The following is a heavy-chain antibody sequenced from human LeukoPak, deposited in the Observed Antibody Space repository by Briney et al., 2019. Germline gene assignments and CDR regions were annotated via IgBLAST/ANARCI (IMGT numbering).Heavy chain of an antibody. D-gene: IGHD3-22*01. CDR1: GGSFSGYY. V-gene: IGHV4-34*01. J-gene: IGHJ4*02. CDR3: ARRRTMIPYFDY. Sequence: SETLSLTCAVYGGSFSGYYWSWIRQPPGKGLEWIGEINHSGSTNYNPSPKSRVTISLDTSKNQFSLKLSSVTAADTAVYYCARRRTMIPYFDYWGQGTLVTVSS. CDR2: INHSGST.